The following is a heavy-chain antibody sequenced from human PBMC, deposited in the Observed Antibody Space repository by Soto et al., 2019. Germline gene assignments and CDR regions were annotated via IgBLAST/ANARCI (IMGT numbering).Heavy chain of an antibody. Sequence: SETLSLTCTVSGTSVTTYYWSWIRQPPGKGLEWVGYVTYSGSTNYNPALKSRVTISVDTSKNQFSLKLSSVTAADTAVYYCARDNGYSYGYTLDHWGQGTLVTVSS. CDR1: GTSVTTYY. CDR3: ARDNGYSYGYTLDH. V-gene: IGHV4-59*02. J-gene: IGHJ4*02. D-gene: IGHD5-18*01. CDR2: VTYSGST.